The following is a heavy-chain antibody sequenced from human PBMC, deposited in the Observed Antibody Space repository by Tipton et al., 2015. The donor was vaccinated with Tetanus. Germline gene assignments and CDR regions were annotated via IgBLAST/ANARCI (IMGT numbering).Heavy chain of an antibody. CDR3: AREDGGGSSSSYYVMDV. Sequence: QLVQSGPEVKKPGSSVKVSCKASGGTFSSYAISWVRQAPGQGLEWMGGIIPIFGTANYAQKFQGRVTITADESTSTAYMELSSMSSEDTAVYYCAREDGGGSSSSYYVMDVWGQGTPVTVS. D-gene: IGHD6-13*01. CDR1: GGTFSSYA. CDR2: IIPIFGTA. J-gene: IGHJ6*02. V-gene: IGHV1-69*01.